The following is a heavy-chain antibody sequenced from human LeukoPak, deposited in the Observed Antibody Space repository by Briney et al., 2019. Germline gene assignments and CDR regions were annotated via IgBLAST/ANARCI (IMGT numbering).Heavy chain of an antibody. D-gene: IGHD4-11*01. Sequence: PGRSVRLSCTASGFTFGDYAMSWVRQAPGKGLEWVGFIRSKAHGGTIEYAASVEGRLTISRDDSKSIAYLQMNSLKTEDTAMYYCARHGGVRKRYDNSKYYYYYGMDVWGQGTTVTVSS. CDR1: GFTFGDYA. V-gene: IGHV3-49*04. J-gene: IGHJ6*02. CDR3: ARHGGVRKRYDNSKYYYYYGMDV. CDR2: IRSKAHGGTI.